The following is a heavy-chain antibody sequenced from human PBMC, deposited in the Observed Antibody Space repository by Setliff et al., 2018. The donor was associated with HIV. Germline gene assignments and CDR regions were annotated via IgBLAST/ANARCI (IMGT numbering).Heavy chain of an antibody. D-gene: IGHD3-9*01. Sequence: SETLSLTCTVSGGSISSSSYYWGWIRQPPGKGLEWIGSIYYSGSTYYNPSLKSRVTISVDTSKTQFSLKLSSVTAADTAVYYCARRGAYYDTLTGYRSHYFDYWGQGTLVTVSS. CDR2: IYYSGST. CDR1: GGSISSSSYY. J-gene: IGHJ4*02. V-gene: IGHV4-39*01. CDR3: ARRGAYYDTLTGYRSHYFDY.